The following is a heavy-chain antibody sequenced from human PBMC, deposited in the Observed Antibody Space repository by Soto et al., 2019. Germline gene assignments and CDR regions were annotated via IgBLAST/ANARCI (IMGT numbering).Heavy chain of an antibody. D-gene: IGHD2-2*01. CDR3: ARDRIVVVPAAINYYYGMDV. J-gene: IGHJ6*02. Sequence: QVQLVESGGGVVQPGRSLRLSCAASGFTFSSYGMHWVRQAPGKGLEWVAVIWYDGSNKYYADSVKGRFTISRDNFKNTLYLHMNSLGAEDTAVYYCARDRIVVVPAAINYYYGMDVWGQGTTVTVSS. CDR1: GFTFSSYG. V-gene: IGHV3-33*01. CDR2: IWYDGSNK.